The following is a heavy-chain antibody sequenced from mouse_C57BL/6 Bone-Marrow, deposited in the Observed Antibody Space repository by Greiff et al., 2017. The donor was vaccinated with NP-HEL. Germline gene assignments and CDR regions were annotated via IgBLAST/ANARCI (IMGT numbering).Heavy chain of an antibody. V-gene: IGHV1-7*01. D-gene: IGHD1-1*01. J-gene: IGHJ4*01. CDR1: GYTFTSYW. CDR3: ARVTTVVRAMDY. Sequence: VQLQQSGAELAKPGASVKLSCKASGYTFTSYWMHWVKQRPGPGLEWIGYINPSSGYTKYTQKFKAKATLTADKASSTAYMQLSSLTYEDSAVYYCARVTTVVRAMDYWGQGTSVTVSS. CDR2: INPSSGYT.